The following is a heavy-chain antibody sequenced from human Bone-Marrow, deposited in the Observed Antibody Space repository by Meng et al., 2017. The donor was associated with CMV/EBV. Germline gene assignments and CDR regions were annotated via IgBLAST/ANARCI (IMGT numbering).Heavy chain of an antibody. V-gene: IGHV6-1*01. CDR1: GDSVSSNSVA. Sequence: SETLSLTCAISGDSVSSNSVAWNWIRQSPSRGLEWLGRTYYRSKWYNDYEVSVESRITIKPDTSKNQFSLQLNSVTPEDTAVYYCARVGVGYSSGWPHGMDVWGQGTTVTVYS. D-gene: IGHD6-19*01. CDR2: TYYRSKWYN. J-gene: IGHJ6*02. CDR3: ARVGVGYSSGWPHGMDV.